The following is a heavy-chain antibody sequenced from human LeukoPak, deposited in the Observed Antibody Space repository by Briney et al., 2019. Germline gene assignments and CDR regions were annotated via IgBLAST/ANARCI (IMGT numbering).Heavy chain of an antibody. CDR1: GGSISSYY. J-gene: IGHJ4*02. V-gene: IGHV4-59*08. CDR3: ASIAAAGVFDY. D-gene: IGHD6-13*01. CDR2: IYYSGST. Sequence: SETQSLTCTDSGGSISSYYWSWSRPPPGKGLEMIGNIYYSGSTNSLTSLKSRVTISVDTSKNQFSLKLSSVTAADTAVYYCASIAAAGVFDYWGQGNLVTVSS.